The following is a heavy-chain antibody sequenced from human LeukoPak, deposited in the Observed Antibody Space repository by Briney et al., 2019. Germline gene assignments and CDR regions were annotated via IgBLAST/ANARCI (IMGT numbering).Heavy chain of an antibody. CDR1: RFTFSNYA. V-gene: IGHV3-23*05. D-gene: IGHD6-13*01. Sequence: GGSLRLSCAASRFTFSNYAMGWVRQAPGKGLEWVSAIGGSGSSTYYADSVKGRFTISRDNFKNTLYLQMNSLRVEDTAVYYCARTRSSSWFLNFDYWGQGTLVTVSS. CDR2: IGGSGSST. J-gene: IGHJ4*02. CDR3: ARTRSSSWFLNFDY.